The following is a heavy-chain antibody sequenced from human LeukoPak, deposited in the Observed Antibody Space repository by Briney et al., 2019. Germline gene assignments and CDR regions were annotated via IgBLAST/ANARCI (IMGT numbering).Heavy chain of an antibody. D-gene: IGHD1-26*01. Sequence: GASVKVSCKTSGYTFTDYYMHWMRQAPGQGLEWMGRINPNSGGTNYAQKFQDRVTMTRDTSISTAYMELNRLKSDDTAVYYCAKTGSGSYRFFDYWGQGTLVTVSS. CDR3: AKTGSGSYRFFDY. J-gene: IGHJ4*02. V-gene: IGHV1-2*06. CDR1: GYTFTDYY. CDR2: INPNSGGT.